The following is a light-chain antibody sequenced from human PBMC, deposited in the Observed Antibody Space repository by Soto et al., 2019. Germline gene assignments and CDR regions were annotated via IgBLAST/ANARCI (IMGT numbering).Light chain of an antibody. CDR1: SNDVGGYNY. Sequence: QSALTQPASVSGSPGQSITISCTGTSNDVGGYNYVSWFQQHPGKAPKLVIYGVSNRPSGVSDRFSGSKSGNTASLTISGLQAEDEADYYCSSYPRNIRAVFGGGTKLTVL. V-gene: IGLV2-14*03. J-gene: IGLJ2*01. CDR2: GVS. CDR3: SSYPRNIRAV.